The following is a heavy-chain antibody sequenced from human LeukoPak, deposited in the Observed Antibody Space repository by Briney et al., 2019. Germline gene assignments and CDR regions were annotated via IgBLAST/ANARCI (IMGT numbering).Heavy chain of an antibody. CDR3: ASQLNRDPPFDY. D-gene: IGHD1-14*01. J-gene: IGHJ4*02. CDR2: IYYSGST. CDR1: GGSISSYY. Sequence: PSETLSLTCTVSGGSISSYYWSWIRQPPGKGLEGIGYIYYSGSTNYNPSLKSRVTISVDTSKNQFSLKLSSVAAADTAVYYCASQLNRDPPFDYWGQGTLVTVSS. V-gene: IGHV4-59*01.